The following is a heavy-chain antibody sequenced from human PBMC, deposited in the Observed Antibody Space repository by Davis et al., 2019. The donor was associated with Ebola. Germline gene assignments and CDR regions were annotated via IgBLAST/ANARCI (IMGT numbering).Heavy chain of an antibody. CDR2: IYYSGST. V-gene: IGHV4-61*01. Sequence: MPSETLSLTCTVSGGSVSSGYYYWSWVRQPPGKGLEWIGYIYYSGSTNYNPSLKSRVTISVDTSKNQFSLRLSSVTAADTAVYYCASSTIFGVVSEDHWGQGTLVTVSS. D-gene: IGHD3-3*01. CDR3: ASSTIFGVVSEDH. J-gene: IGHJ4*02. CDR1: GGSVSSGYYY.